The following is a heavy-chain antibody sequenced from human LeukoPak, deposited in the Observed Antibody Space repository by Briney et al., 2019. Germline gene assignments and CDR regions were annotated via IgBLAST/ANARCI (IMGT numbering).Heavy chain of an antibody. CDR2: IYYSGST. J-gene: IGHJ4*02. CDR1: GGSISSYF. D-gene: IGHD4-23*01. CDR3: ARLNGGN. Sequence: SETLSLTCTVSGGSISSYFWSWIRQPPGKGLEWIGYIYYSGSTAYNPSLNGRVAVSLDTSKNQFSLKLRSVTAADTAVYYCARLNGGNWGPGMLVTVSS. V-gene: IGHV4-59*08.